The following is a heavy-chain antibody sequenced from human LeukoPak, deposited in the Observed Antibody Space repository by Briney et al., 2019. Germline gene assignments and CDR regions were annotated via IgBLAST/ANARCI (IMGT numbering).Heavy chain of an antibody. Sequence: AGGSLRLSCAASGFTFSSYAMSWVRQAPGKGLEWVSAISGSGGSTYYADSVEGRFTISRDNSKNTLYLQMNSLRAEDTAVYYCTKVSYVRGIVAADPFDYWGQGTLVTVSS. CDR2: ISGSGGST. CDR1: GFTFSSYA. V-gene: IGHV3-23*01. J-gene: IGHJ4*02. CDR3: TKVSYVRGIVAADPFDY. D-gene: IGHD6-13*01.